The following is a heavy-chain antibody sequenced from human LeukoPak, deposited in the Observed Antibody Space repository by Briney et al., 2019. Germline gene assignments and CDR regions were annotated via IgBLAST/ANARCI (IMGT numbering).Heavy chain of an antibody. CDR1: GGSISSSSNY. CDR3: AREQLGRYYFDY. J-gene: IGHJ4*02. D-gene: IGHD6-13*01. CDR2: IYYSGST. V-gene: IGHV4-39*01. Sequence: SETLSLTCTVSGGSISSSSNYWGWIRQPPGKGLEWIGSIYYSGSTYYNPSLKSRVTISVDTSKNQFSLKLSSVTAADTAVYYCAREQLGRYYFDYWGQGTLVTVSS.